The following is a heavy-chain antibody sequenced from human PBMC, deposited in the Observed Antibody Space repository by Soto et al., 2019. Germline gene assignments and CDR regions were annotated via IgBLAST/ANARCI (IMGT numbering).Heavy chain of an antibody. CDR2: IYYSGNT. J-gene: IGHJ5*02. D-gene: IGHD3-10*01. CDR3: ARHLYGSGERFDP. Sequence: SETLSLTCTVSGGSLSSYYWTWIRQPPGKGLEWIGYIYYSGNTNYNPSLKSRVTISVDTSKNQFSLKLGSVTAADTAVYYCARHLYGSGERFDPWGQGTLVTVSS. V-gene: IGHV4-59*01. CDR1: GGSLSSYY.